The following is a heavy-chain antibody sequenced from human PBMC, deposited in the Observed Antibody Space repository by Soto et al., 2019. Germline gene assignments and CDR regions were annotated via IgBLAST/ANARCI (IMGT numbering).Heavy chain of an antibody. CDR2: INPTGGST. J-gene: IGHJ6*02. CDR3: AMPEQFYYYCGMDV. CDR1: GYTFTSYY. V-gene: IGHV1-46*01. D-gene: IGHD6-19*01. Sequence: QVQLVQSGAEVKKPGASVKVSCKASGYTFTSYYMHWVRQAPGQGLEWMGIINPTGGSTSYAQKFQGGVTMTRDTSTSTVYMELSSLRSEDTAVYYCAMPEQFYYYCGMDVWGQGTTVTVSS.